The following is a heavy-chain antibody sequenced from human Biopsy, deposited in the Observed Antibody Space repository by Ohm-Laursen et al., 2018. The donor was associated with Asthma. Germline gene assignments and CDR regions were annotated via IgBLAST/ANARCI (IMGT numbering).Heavy chain of an antibody. J-gene: IGHJ1*01. CDR1: GFTFGDYW. D-gene: IGHD3-3*02. CDR3: ARTFHFWSAYHAEHSQL. CDR2: IKHDGSEK. V-gene: IGHV3-7*01. Sequence: GSLRLSCAASGFTFGDYWMSWVRQVPGKGLEWVANIKHDGSEKNHVDSLKGRFTISRDNAKNSLYLQMNSLRAEDTAVYYCARTFHFWSAYHAEHSQLWGQGTLVTVSS.